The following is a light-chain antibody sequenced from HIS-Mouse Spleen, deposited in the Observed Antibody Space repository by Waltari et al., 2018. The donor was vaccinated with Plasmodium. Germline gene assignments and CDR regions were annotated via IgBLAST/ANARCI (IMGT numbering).Light chain of an antibody. J-gene: IGLJ2*01. CDR1: CRYFGSYTL. V-gene: IGLV2-23*03. Sequence: QSALTQPASVSGSPGQSITLSCTVNCRYFGSYTLAPWYQQHPGKAPKLMIYAGSKRPSGVSNRFSGSKSGNTASLTISGLQAEDEADYYCCSYAGSSTFVVFGGGTKLTVL. CDR3: CSYAGSSTFVV. CDR2: AGS.